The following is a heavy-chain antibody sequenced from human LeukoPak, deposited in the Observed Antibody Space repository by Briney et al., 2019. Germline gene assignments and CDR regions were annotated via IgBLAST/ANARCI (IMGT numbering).Heavy chain of an antibody. V-gene: IGHV3-53*05. CDR2: IYSDGRI. CDR1: GFTISKNY. D-gene: IGHD6-13*01. J-gene: IGHJ4*02. CDR3: AKGYSSSWCDY. Sequence: GGSLRLSCAASGFTISKNYMNWVRQSPGKGLEWVSVIYSDGRIYYADAVKGRFTISRDNSKNTLYLQMNSLRAEDTAVYYCAKGYSSSWCDYWGQGTLVTVSS.